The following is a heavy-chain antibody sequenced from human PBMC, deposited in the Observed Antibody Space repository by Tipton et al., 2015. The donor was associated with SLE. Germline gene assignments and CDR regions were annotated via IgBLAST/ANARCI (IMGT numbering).Heavy chain of an antibody. J-gene: IGHJ4*02. D-gene: IGHD7-27*01. CDR2: IHYSGST. Sequence: TLSLTCTVSGYSLTSGFYWGWIRQPPGEGLEWIANIHYSGSTYYSSSLKSRASISIDTSKNQFSLRLSSVTAADTAVYYCARRNWAYYFDYWGQGALVTVSS. V-gene: IGHV4-38-2*02. CDR3: ARRNWAYYFDY. CDR1: GYSLTSGFY.